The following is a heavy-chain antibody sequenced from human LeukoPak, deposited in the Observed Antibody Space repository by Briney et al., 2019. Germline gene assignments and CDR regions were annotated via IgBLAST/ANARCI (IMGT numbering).Heavy chain of an antibody. CDR2: ISKSDGK. V-gene: IGHV3-23*01. Sequence: GGSLRLSCAASGFTLSNSWMSWVRQAPGKGLEWVSSISKSDGKYYADSVKGRFTISRDSSKNTLYLQMNSLRAEDTAVYYCAKDWGYGSGTYFDYWGQGTLVTVSS. CDR1: GFTLSNSW. J-gene: IGHJ4*02. D-gene: IGHD3-10*01. CDR3: AKDWGYGSGTYFDY.